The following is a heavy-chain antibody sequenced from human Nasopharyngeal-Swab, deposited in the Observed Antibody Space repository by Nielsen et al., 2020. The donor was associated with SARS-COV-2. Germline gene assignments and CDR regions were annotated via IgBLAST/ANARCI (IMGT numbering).Heavy chain of an antibody. CDR1: GFTFSDYY. J-gene: IGHJ4*02. Sequence: GESLKISCAASGFTFSDYYMSWIRQAPGKGLEWVSYISSSGSTIYSADSVKGRFTISRDNAKNSLYLQMNSLRAEDTAVYYCAREIWSGSFLDYWGQGTLVTVSS. CDR3: AREIWSGSFLDY. D-gene: IGHD1-26*01. V-gene: IGHV3-11*01. CDR2: ISSSGSTI.